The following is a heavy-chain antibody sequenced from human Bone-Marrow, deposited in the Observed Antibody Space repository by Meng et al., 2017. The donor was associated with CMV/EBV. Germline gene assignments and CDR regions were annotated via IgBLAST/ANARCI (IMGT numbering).Heavy chain of an antibody. CDR2: INPNSGGT. V-gene: IGHV1-2*02. J-gene: IGHJ6*02. Sequence: ASVKVSCKASGYTFTGYYMHWVRQAPGQGLEWMGWINPNSGGTNYAQKFQGRVTMTRDTSISTAYMELSRLRSDDTAVYYCARGVTAGYCSSTSCYGGYGMDVWGQGTTVPVSS. CDR3: ARGVTAGYCSSTSCYGGYGMDV. CDR1: GYTFTGYY. D-gene: IGHD2-2*01.